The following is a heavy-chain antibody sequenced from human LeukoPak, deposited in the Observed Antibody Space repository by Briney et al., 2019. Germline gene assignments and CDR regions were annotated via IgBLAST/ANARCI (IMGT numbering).Heavy chain of an antibody. V-gene: IGHV1-18*01. D-gene: IGHD2-15*01. CDR2: IGAYNGNT. Sequence: ASVKVSCKASGYTFTSYGISWVRQAPGQGLEWMGWIGAYNGNTNYAQKLQGRVTMTTDTSTSTAYMELRSLRSDDTAVYYCARDLEGYCSGGSCYASDYWGQGTLVTVSS. CDR1: GYTFTSYG. J-gene: IGHJ4*02. CDR3: ARDLEGYCSGGSCYASDY.